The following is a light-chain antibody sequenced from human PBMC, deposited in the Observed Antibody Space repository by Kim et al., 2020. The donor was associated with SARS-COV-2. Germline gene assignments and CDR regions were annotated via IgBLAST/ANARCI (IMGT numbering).Light chain of an antibody. CDR1: QSVSKNF. CDR2: GAS. V-gene: IGKV3-20*01. Sequence: EIVLTQSPGTLSLSPGETATLSCRASQSVSKNFLAWYRQRPGQAPSLRIYGASTRATGIPDRISGSGSGADFTLTISRLEPEDFAVYYCQQYGTTPYTFGQGTKLEI. J-gene: IGKJ2*01. CDR3: QQYGTTPYT.